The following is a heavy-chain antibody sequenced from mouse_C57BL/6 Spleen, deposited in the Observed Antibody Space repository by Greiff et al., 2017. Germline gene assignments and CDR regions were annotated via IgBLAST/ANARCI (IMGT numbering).Heavy chain of an antibody. V-gene: IGHV1-26*01. D-gene: IGHD2-1*01. Sequence: EVQLQQSGPELVKPGASVKISCKASGYTFTDYYMNWVKQSHGKSLEWIGDINPNNGGTSYNQKFKGKATLTVDKSSSTAYMELRSLTSEDSAVYYCARRWFYGKNYFDYWGQGTTLTVSS. J-gene: IGHJ2*01. CDR1: GYTFTDYY. CDR2: INPNNGGT. CDR3: ARRWFYGKNYFDY.